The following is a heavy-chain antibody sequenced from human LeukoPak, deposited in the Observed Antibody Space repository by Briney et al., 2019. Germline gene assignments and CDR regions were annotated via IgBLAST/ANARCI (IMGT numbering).Heavy chain of an antibody. CDR1: RDTFSSPG. D-gene: IGHD3-22*01. Sequence: GSSVKVSCKSFRDTFSSPGISWVRQAPGQGLEWMGGIVPILRTPDYAKKFQGKVTITADESTTTAYMELSSLTSEDTAVYYCARSKGRRTSGYNHYYAMDVWGQGTTVTVSS. CDR2: IVPILRTP. J-gene: IGHJ6*02. V-gene: IGHV1-69*01. CDR3: ARSKGRRTSGYNHYYAMDV.